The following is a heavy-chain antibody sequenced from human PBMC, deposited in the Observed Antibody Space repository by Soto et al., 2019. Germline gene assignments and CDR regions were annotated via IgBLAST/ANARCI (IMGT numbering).Heavy chain of an antibody. V-gene: IGHV1-18*04. Sequence: ASVKVSCKASGYTFTSYGISWVRQAPGQGLEWMGWISDYNGNTNYAQKLQGRVTMTTDTSTSTAYMELRSLRSDDTAVYYCARVLTYYYGSGSHSPYNWFDPWGQGTLVTVTS. J-gene: IGHJ5*02. CDR2: ISDYNGNT. CDR3: ARVLTYYYGSGSHSPYNWFDP. D-gene: IGHD3-10*01. CDR1: GYTFTSYG.